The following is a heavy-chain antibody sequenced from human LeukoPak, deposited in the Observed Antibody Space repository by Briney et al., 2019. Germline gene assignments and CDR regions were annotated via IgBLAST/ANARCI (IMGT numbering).Heavy chain of an antibody. CDR3: ATSAYDSCGYS. CDR2: IIPILGIA. J-gene: IGHJ5*02. Sequence: AVKVSCRASGGTFSSYAISWVRQAAGQGLEWMGRIIPILGIANYAQKFQGRVTITADKSKNTAYMELSSLNSEDTAVYYCATSAYDSCGYSWGQGTLVTVSS. D-gene: IGHD3-22*01. CDR1: GGTFSSYA. V-gene: IGHV1-69*04.